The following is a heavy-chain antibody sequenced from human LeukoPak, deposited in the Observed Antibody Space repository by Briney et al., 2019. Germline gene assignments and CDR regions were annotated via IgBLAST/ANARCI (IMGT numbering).Heavy chain of an antibody. CDR2: IYTGGNT. Sequence: GESLKISCAASGFSVSSNYMSWVRQAPGKGLEWVSLIYTGGNTYHADSVKGRFTLSRDNSKNTVYLQMNSLRVEDTAMYYCASISDLLFYFDSWGQGTLVTVSS. J-gene: IGHJ4*02. CDR3: ASISDLLFYFDS. V-gene: IGHV3-66*01. CDR1: GFSVSSNY.